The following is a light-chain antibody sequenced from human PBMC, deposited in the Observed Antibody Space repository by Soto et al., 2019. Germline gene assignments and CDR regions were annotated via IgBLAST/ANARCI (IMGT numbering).Light chain of an antibody. Sequence: EIVLTQSPGTLSLSPGERATLSCRASQSISSRSLAWYQQKPGQAPRLVIFGTSSRAIGIPDRFSASGSATDFTLTISRLEPEDFAVYYCHQYGNSPCTFGPATKVDIK. CDR2: GTS. CDR3: HQYGNSPCT. CDR1: QSISSRS. J-gene: IGKJ3*01. V-gene: IGKV3-20*01.